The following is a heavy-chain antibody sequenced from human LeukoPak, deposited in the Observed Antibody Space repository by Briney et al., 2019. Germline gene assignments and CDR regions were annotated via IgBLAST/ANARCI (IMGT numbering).Heavy chain of an antibody. CDR1: GGSISSSLYH. Sequence: SETLSLTCAVSGGSISSSLYHWGWIRQPPGKGLEWIGNIYYTGNTNYSPSLKSRLTISIDTSRSQFSLKLTSVTAADAAVYYCARRGGDFHTGIVFDNWGQGSLVTVSS. D-gene: IGHD1-14*01. CDR3: ARRGGDFHTGIVFDN. V-gene: IGHV4-39*07. J-gene: IGHJ4*02. CDR2: IYYTGNT.